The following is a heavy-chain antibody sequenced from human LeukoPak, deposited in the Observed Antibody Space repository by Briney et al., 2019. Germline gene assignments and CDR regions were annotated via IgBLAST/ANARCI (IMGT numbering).Heavy chain of an antibody. J-gene: IGHJ4*02. CDR2: IYYTGGT. CDR1: GGSISSYY. D-gene: IGHD3-22*01. V-gene: IGHV4-59*01. CDR3: ARDHYDSSGYYLDY. Sequence: PSETLSPTCTVSGGSISSYYWSWIRQPPGKGLEWIGYIYYTGGTNYNPSLKIRITISVDTSKIQFYLKLSSVTAADTAVYYCARDHYDSSGYYLDYWGQGTLVTVSS.